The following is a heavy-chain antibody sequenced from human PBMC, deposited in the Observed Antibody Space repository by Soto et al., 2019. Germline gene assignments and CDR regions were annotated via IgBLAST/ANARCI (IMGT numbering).Heavy chain of an antibody. CDR3: ARGYYDSSGYYYFDY. CDR1: GVGYRSKA. J-gene: IGHJ4*02. V-gene: IGHV1-69*01. D-gene: IGHD3-22*01. Sequence: SVELCWEAPGVGYRSKASWSARQSPEQGLEWMGGIIPIFGTANYAQKFQGRVTITADESTSTAYMELSSLRSEDTAVYYCARGYYDSSGYYYFDYWGQRTLVTVYS. CDR2: IIPIFGTA.